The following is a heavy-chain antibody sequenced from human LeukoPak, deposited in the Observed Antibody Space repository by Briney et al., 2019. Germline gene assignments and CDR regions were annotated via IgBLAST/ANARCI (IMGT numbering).Heavy chain of an antibody. CDR1: GGSFSGYY. D-gene: IGHD3-22*01. V-gene: IGHV4-34*01. CDR3: VRNYDSSGPPGY. Sequence: SETLSLTCAVYGGSFSGYYWSWIRQPPGKGLEWIGEINHSGSTNYNPSLKSRVTISVDTSKNQFSLKLSSVTAADTAVYYCVRNYDSSGPPGYWGQGTLVTVSS. J-gene: IGHJ4*02. CDR2: INHSGST.